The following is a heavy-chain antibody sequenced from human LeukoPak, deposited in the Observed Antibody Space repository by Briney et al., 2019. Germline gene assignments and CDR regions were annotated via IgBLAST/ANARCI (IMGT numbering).Heavy chain of an antibody. D-gene: IGHD5-12*01. CDR2: FDPEDGET. CDR1: GYTLTELS. CDR3: ATRTYSGYDWEFDY. V-gene: IGHV1-24*01. Sequence: ASVKVSCKVSGYTLTELSMHWVRQAPGKGLEWMGGFDPEDGETIYAQKFQGRVTMTEDTSTDTAYMELSSLRSEDTAVDYCATRTYSGYDWEFDYWGQRTLVTVSS. J-gene: IGHJ4*02.